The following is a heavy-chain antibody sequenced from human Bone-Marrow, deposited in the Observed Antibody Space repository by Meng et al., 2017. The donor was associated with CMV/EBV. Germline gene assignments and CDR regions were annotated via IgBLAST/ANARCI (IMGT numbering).Heavy chain of an antibody. J-gene: IGHJ6*02. V-gene: IGHV3-7*01. CDR3: ALSLGSGSSFGMDV. D-gene: IGHD3-10*01. CDR1: GFTFSSYA. Sequence: GESLKISCAASGFTFSSYAMHWVRQAPGKGLEWVANINQDGNEKKYVDSVKGRLIISRDNAKNALYLQMNSLRAEDTAVYYCALSLGSGSSFGMDVWGQGTTVTVSS. CDR2: INQDGNEK.